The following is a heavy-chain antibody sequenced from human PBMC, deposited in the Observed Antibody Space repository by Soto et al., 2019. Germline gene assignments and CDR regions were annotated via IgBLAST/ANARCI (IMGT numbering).Heavy chain of an antibody. CDR2: IYYSGST. CDR3: AREIDYGDYVEAFDI. D-gene: IGHD4-17*01. CDR1: GGSISSYY. J-gene: IGHJ3*02. V-gene: IGHV4-59*01. Sequence: KPSETLSLTCTVSGGSISSYYWSWIRQPPGKGLEWIGYIYYSGSTNYNPSLKSRVTISVDTSKNQFSLKLSSVTAADTAVYYCAREIDYGDYVEAFDIWGQGTMVTVSS.